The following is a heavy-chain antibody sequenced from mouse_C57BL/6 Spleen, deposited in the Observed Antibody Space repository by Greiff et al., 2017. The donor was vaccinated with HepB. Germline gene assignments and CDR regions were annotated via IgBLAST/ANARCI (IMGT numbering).Heavy chain of an antibody. CDR3: ARPALGFDV. CDR2: INPNNGGT. V-gene: IGHV1-18*01. D-gene: IGHD1-2*01. CDR1: GYTFTDYN. Sequence: EVQLVESGPELVKPGASVKIPCKASGYTFTDYNMDWVKQSHGKSLEWIGDINPNNGGTIYNQKFKGKATLTVDKSSSTAYMELRSLTSEDTAVYYCARPALGFDVWGTGTTVTVSS. J-gene: IGHJ1*03.